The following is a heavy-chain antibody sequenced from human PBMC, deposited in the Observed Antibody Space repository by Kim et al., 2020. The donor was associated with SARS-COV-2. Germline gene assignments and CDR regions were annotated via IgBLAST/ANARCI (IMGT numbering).Heavy chain of an antibody. CDR1: GFTFSSYG. D-gene: IGHD2-21*01. J-gene: IGHJ4*02. V-gene: IGHV3-33*01. CDR2: IWYDGSNK. CDR3: ARVGLWSPFRQFALPDY. Sequence: GGSLRLSCAASGFTFSSYGMHWVRQAPGKGLEWVAVIWYDGSNKYYADSVKGRFTISRDNSKNTLYLQMNSLRAEDTAVYYCARVGLWSPFRQFALPDYWGQGTLVTVSS.